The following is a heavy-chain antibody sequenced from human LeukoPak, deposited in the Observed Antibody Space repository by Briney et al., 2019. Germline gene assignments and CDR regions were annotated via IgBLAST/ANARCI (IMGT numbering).Heavy chain of an antibody. CDR2: INPSAGST. CDR3: ARGGGYQDRSGWFDP. Sequence: ASVKVSCKASGYTFTSYYMHWVRQAPGQGLDWMGRINPSAGSTSYAQKFQGRVTMTRDTSTSTVYMELSSLRSEDTAVYYCARGGGYQDRSGWFDPWGQGTLVTVSS. V-gene: IGHV1-46*01. CDR1: GYTFTSYY. J-gene: IGHJ5*02. D-gene: IGHD2-2*01.